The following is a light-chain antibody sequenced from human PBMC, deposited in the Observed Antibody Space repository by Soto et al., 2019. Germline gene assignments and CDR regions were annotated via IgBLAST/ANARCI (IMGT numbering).Light chain of an antibody. CDR1: QSVRSS. V-gene: IGKV3-15*01. CDR2: DAS. CDR3: QKFNKWPWT. J-gene: IGKJ1*01. Sequence: EIVMTQSPGTLSVSPGERATLFCRASQSVRSSLAWYQQKPGQAPRLFIYDASTRATGIPARFTGSGSGTEFTLTISSLQSEDFAVYYCQKFNKWPWTFGQGGKV.